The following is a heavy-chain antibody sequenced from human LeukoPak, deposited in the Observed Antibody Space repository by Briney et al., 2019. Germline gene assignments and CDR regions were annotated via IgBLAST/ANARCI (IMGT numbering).Heavy chain of an antibody. CDR1: GFTFSSYA. V-gene: IGHV3-23*01. CDR2: ISGSSGST. Sequence: PGGSLRLSCAASGFTFSSYAMNWVRQAPGNGLEWVSAISGSSGSTYYADSVKGRFTISRDNSKNTLYLQMNSLRAEDTAVYYCAKENYYDSSGTTLQRPIDYWGQGTLVTVSS. D-gene: IGHD3-22*01. CDR3: AKENYYDSSGTTLQRPIDY. J-gene: IGHJ4*02.